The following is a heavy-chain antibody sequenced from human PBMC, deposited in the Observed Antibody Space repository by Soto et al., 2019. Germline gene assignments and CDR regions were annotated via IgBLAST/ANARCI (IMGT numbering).Heavy chain of an antibody. J-gene: IGHJ4*02. CDR2: INHSGST. CDR3: ARGPTLYCSGGSCYPW. Sequence: SETLSLTCAVYGGSFSGYYWSWIRQPPGKGLEWIGEINHSGSTNYNPSLKSRVTISVDTSKNQFSLKLSSVTAADTAVYYCARGPTLYCSGGSCYPWWGQGTLVTVSS. D-gene: IGHD2-15*01. V-gene: IGHV4-34*01. CDR1: GGSFSGYY.